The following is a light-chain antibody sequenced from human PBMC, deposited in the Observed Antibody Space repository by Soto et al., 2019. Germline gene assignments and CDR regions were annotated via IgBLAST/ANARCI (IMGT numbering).Light chain of an antibody. CDR2: GAS. CDR1: QSVSSNY. V-gene: IGKV3-20*01. CDR3: HQYGSSPPWT. Sequence: EIVLTQSPGTLSLSPGERATLSCRASQSVSSNYLAWYQQKHGQAPRLLIYGASSRAPGIPDRFSGSGPGTDFSLTISRLEPEAFAVFYCHQYGSSPPWTFGQGTKVEI. J-gene: IGKJ1*01.